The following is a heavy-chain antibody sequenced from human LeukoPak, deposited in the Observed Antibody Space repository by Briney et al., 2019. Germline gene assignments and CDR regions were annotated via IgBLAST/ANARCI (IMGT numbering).Heavy chain of an antibody. CDR2: ISGSGGST. CDR1: GFTFSSYA. CDR3: AKDIQGEDTDYYDSSGYYYLLWDY. Sequence: GGSLRLSCAASGFTFSSYAMSWVRQAPGKGLEWVSAISGSGGSTYYADSVKGRFTISRDNSKNTLYLQMNSLRAEDTAVYYCAKDIQGEDTDYYDSSGYYYLLWDYWGQGTLVTVSS. V-gene: IGHV3-23*01. D-gene: IGHD3-22*01. J-gene: IGHJ4*02.